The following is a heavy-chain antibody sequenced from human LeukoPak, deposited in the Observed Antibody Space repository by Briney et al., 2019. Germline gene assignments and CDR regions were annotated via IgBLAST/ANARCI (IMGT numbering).Heavy chain of an antibody. CDR2: ISPNTGVT. J-gene: IGHJ4*02. CDR1: GYTFTDYY. Sequence: ASVKVSCKASGYTFTDYYMYWVRPAPEQGLVWMGWISPNTGVTNYAQKFEGRVTMTRDTSIRTAYMELSRLTSDDTAVYYCARSSSSIAARHGYWGQGTLVTVSS. CDR3: ARSSSSIAARHGY. V-gene: IGHV1-2*02. D-gene: IGHD6-6*01.